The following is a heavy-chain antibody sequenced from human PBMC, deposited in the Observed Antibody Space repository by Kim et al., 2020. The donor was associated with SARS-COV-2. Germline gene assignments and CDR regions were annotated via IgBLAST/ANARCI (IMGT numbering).Heavy chain of an antibody. V-gene: IGHV3-21*01. CDR1: GFTFSSYS. Sequence: GGSLRLSCAASGFTFSSYSMNWVRQAPGKGLEWVSSISSASDYIFYADSLKGRFTISRDNAKSSLYLQMNSLRAEDTAVYYCARKPPTSAPDYWGQGTLVTVSS. CDR3: ARKPPTSAPDY. D-gene: IGHD3-10*01. J-gene: IGHJ4*02. CDR2: ISSASDYI.